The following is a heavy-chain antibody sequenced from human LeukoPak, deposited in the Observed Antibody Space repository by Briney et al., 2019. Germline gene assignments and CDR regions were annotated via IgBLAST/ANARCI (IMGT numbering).Heavy chain of an antibody. Sequence: PGGSLRLSCAASGFTFSSYEMNWVRQAPGKGLEWVSYISSSGSTIYYADSVKGRFTISRDNAKNSLYLQMNSLRAEDTAVYYCARGSFLTAWDWFDPWGQGTLVTVSS. CDR2: ISSSGSTI. CDR1: GFTFSSYE. CDR3: ARGSFLTAWDWFDP. J-gene: IGHJ5*02. D-gene: IGHD3-3*02. V-gene: IGHV3-48*03.